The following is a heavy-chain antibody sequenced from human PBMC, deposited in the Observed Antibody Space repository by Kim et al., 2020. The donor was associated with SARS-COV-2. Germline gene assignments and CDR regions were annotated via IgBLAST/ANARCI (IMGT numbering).Heavy chain of an antibody. CDR1: GFTLSSYT. D-gene: IGHD6-19*01. V-gene: IGHV3-21*01. J-gene: IGHJ4*02. CDR3: AREFSLAVAGPGY. Sequence: GGSLRLSCIASGFTLSSYTMHWIRQAPGKGLEWVSSIDISSYNIYYADSVKGRFTISRDNAKNSLYLQMNSLRAEDTAVYYCAREFSLAVAGPGYWGQGT. CDR2: IDISSYNI.